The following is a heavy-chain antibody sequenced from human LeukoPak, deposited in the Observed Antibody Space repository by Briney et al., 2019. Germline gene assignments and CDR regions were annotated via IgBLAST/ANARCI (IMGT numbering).Heavy chain of an antibody. V-gene: IGHV4-34*01. CDR1: GGSFSGYY. CDR2: INHSGST. Sequence: PSVTLSLTCAVYGGSFSGYYWSWIRQPPGKGLEWIGEINHSGSTNYNPSLKSRVTISVDTSKNQFSLKLSSVTAADTAVYYCAAKAAFDIWGQGTMVTVSS. J-gene: IGHJ3*02. CDR3: AAKAAFDI.